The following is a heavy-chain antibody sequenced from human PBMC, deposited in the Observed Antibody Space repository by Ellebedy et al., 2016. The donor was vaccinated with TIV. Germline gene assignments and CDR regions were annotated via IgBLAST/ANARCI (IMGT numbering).Heavy chain of an antibody. CDR1: GFTFSSYA. V-gene: IGHV3-64D*06. J-gene: IGHJ6*02. CDR3: VKGGGSNYYYYGMDV. CDR2: ISSNGGST. Sequence: GESLKISXSASGFTFSSYAMHWVRQAPGKGLEYVSAISSNGGSTYYADSVKGRFTISRDNSKNTLYLQMSSLRAEDTAVYYCVKGGGSNYYYYGMDVWGQGTTVTVSS. D-gene: IGHD3-16*01.